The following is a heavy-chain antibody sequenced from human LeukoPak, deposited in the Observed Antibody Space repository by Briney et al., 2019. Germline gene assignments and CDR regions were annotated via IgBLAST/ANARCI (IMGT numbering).Heavy chain of an antibody. V-gene: IGHV3-48*04. Sequence: GGSLRLSCAASGFTFSSYSMNWVRQAPGKGLEWVSYISSSGSTIYYADSVKGRFTTSRDNAKNSLYLQMNSLRAEDTAVYYCAREEWNCRSTTCYGGGHFQHWGQGTLVTVSS. CDR2: ISSSGSTI. J-gene: IGHJ1*01. D-gene: IGHD2-2*01. CDR1: GFTFSSYS. CDR3: AREEWNCRSTTCYGGGHFQH.